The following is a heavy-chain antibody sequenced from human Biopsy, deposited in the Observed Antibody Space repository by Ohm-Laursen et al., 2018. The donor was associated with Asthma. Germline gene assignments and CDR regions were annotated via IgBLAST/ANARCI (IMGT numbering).Heavy chain of an antibody. CDR2: VSSDGHNK. CDR3: ARQSGQDYGDSSGFDI. Sequence: SLRLSCTASGFVFSQCGMHWVRQGPGKGLEWVALVSSDGHNKYYEDSVKGRFTISRGNYRNRLYLQINRLTVEDSAVYFCARQSGQDYGDSSGFDIWGQGTKVAVSS. V-gene: IGHV3-30*03. CDR1: GFVFSQCG. J-gene: IGHJ3*02. D-gene: IGHD3-22*01.